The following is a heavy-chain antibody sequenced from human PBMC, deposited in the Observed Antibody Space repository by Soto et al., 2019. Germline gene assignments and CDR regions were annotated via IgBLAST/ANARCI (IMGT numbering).Heavy chain of an antibody. D-gene: IGHD3-10*01. J-gene: IGHJ6*02. CDR3: ATAYGSGPYYYYGMDV. Sequence: GGSLRLSCAASGFTVSSNYMSWVRQAPGKGLEWVSVIYSGGSTYYADSVKGRFTISRDNSKNTLYLQMNSLRAEDTAVYYCATAYGSGPYYYYGMDVWGQGTTVTVSS. V-gene: IGHV3-53*01. CDR2: IYSGGST. CDR1: GFTVSSNY.